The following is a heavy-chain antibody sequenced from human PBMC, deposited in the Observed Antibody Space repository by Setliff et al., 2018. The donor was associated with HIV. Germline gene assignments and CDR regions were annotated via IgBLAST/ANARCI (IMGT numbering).Heavy chain of an antibody. CDR1: ADTFTNCL. V-gene: IGHV7-4-1*02. D-gene: IGHD3-3*01. Sequence: GASVKVSCKASADTFTNCLINWVRQAPGQGLEWMGWINTNSWIPTYAQGFTGRFVFSLDTTVRTAYLEISDLRADDTGVYYCARDSSEYFDFSSGDFHYMDVWGKGTTVTV. CDR2: INTNSWIP. CDR3: ARDSSEYFDFSSGDFHYMDV. J-gene: IGHJ6*03.